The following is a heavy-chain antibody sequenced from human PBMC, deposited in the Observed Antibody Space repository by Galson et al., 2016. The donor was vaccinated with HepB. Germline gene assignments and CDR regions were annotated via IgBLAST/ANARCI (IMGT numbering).Heavy chain of an antibody. J-gene: IGHJ4*02. Sequence: SLRLSCAASGFSFSSYWMSWVRQAPGKGLEWVASIKQDGTEKHYVDSLKGRFTISRDNAKNSLYLQMNSLRAEDTAVYYCTTGEDGHQYWGQGTLVTVSS. CDR1: GFSFSSYW. CDR3: TTGEDGHQY. CDR2: IKQDGTEK. D-gene: IGHD5-24*01. V-gene: IGHV3-7*02.